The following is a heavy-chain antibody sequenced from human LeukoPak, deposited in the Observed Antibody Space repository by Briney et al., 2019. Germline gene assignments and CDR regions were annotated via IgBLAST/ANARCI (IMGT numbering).Heavy chain of an antibody. CDR3: ASPHCSGGSCYLSEYFQH. J-gene: IGHJ1*01. V-gene: IGHV1-69*05. CDR1: GGTFSSYA. CDR2: IIPIFGTA. D-gene: IGHD2-15*01. Sequence: SVKVSCNASGGTFSSYAISWVRHAPGQGLEWMGGIIPIFGTANYAQKFQGRVTITTDESTSTAYMELSSLRSEDTAVYYCASPHCSGGSCYLSEYFQHWGQGTLVTVSS.